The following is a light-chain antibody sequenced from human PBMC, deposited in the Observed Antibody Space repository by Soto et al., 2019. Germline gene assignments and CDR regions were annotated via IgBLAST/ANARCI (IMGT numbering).Light chain of an antibody. V-gene: IGKV1-5*03. CDR3: QQYSGSSTT. J-gene: IGKJ1*01. CDR1: QNINNW. Sequence: DIQMTQSPSTLSASVGDRVTITCRASQNINNWLAWYQQKPGQAPKLLIYKASNLESGVPSRFSGSGSGTEFTLSISSLQPDDFATSYCQQYSGSSTTFGQGTKVEVK. CDR2: KAS.